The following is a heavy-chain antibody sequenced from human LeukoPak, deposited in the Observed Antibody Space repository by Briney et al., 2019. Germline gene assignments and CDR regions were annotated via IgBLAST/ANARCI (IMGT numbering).Heavy chain of an antibody. CDR1: GGTFSSYT. Sequence: SVKVSCKASGGTFSSYTISWVRQAPGQGLEWMGGIIPIFGTANYAQKFQGRVTITADESTSTAYMELSSLRSEGTAVYYCARDLIAVAATGFDYWGQGTLVTVSS. CDR2: IIPIFGTA. J-gene: IGHJ4*02. CDR3: ARDLIAVAATGFDY. V-gene: IGHV1-69*13. D-gene: IGHD6-19*01.